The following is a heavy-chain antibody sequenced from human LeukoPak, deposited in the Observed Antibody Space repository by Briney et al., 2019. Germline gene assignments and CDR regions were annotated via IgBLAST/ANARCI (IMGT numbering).Heavy chain of an antibody. Sequence: GGSLRLSCAASGFTFSSYGMHWVRQAPGKGLEWVAFIRYDGSNKYYADSVKGRFTTSRDNSKNTLYLLMSSLRTEDTAVYYCARDSRTRYTSGWKARHAAFDIWGQGTMVTVSS. CDR2: IRYDGSNK. J-gene: IGHJ3*02. CDR3: ARDSRTRYTSGWKARHAAFDI. CDR1: GFTFSSYG. V-gene: IGHV3-30*02. D-gene: IGHD6-19*01.